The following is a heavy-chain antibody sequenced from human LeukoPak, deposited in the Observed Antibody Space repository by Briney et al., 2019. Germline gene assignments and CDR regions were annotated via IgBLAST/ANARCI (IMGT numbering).Heavy chain of an antibody. Sequence: GGSLRLSCAASGFTFSSYWMSWVRQAPGKGLEWVANIKQDGSEKYYVDSVKGRFTISRDNAKNSLYLQMNSVRAEDTAVYYCARSGLYQKWTDVDAFDIWGQGTMVTVSS. CDR3: ARSGLYQKWTDVDAFDI. CDR2: IKQDGSEK. J-gene: IGHJ3*02. D-gene: IGHD2-2*01. CDR1: GFTFSSYW. V-gene: IGHV3-7*01.